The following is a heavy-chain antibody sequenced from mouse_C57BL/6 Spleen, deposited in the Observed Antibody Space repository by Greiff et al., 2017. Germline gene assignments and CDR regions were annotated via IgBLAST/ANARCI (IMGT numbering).Heavy chain of an antibody. D-gene: IGHD2-1*01. CDR2: IDPSDSET. J-gene: IGHJ3*01. Sequence: VQLQQPGAELVRPGSSVKLSCKASGYTFTSYWMHWVKQRPIQGLEWIGNIDPSDSETHYNQKFKDKATLTVDKSSSTAYMQLSSLTSEDSAVYYCARPDYGNPFAYWGQGTLVTVSA. V-gene: IGHV1-52*01. CDR1: GYTFTSYW. CDR3: ARPDYGNPFAY.